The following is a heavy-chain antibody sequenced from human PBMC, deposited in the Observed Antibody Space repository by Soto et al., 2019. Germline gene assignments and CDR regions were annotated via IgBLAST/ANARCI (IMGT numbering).Heavy chain of an antibody. CDR2: IYYSGST. V-gene: IGHV4-61*01. CDR1: GGSVSSGSYY. CDR3: ARGLLSYYVDY. D-gene: IGHD4-17*01. J-gene: IGHJ4*02. Sequence: SETLSLTCTVSGGSVSSGSYYWSWIRQPPGKGLEWIGYIYYSGSTNYNPSLKSRVTISVDTSKNQFSLKLSSVTAADTAVYYCARGLLSYYVDYWGQGTLVTVSS.